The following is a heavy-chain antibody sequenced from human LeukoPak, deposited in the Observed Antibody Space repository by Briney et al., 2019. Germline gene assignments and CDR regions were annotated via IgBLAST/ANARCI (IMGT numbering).Heavy chain of an antibody. CDR3: ARDSYSSSSGGDY. D-gene: IGHD6-6*01. V-gene: IGHV3-30*03. J-gene: IGHJ4*02. CDR1: GFTFSSYG. CDR2: ISYDGSNK. Sequence: GGSLRLSCAASGFTFSSYGMHWVRQAPGKGLEWVAVISYDGSNKYYADSVKGRFTISRDNSKNTLYLQMNSLRAEDTAVYYCARDSYSSSSGGDYWGQGTLVTVSS.